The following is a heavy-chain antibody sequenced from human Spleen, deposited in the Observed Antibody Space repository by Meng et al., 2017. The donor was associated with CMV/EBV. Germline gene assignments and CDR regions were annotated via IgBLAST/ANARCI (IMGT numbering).Heavy chain of an antibody. CDR1: GFTFENFA. CDR2: ISWNSGSI. Sequence: SLKISCAASGFTFENFAMHWVRQAPGKGLEWVSGISWNSGSIGYADSVKGRFTISRDNAKNSLYLQMNSLRAEDTALYYCAKACIAATGSDAFDIWGRGTMVTVSS. J-gene: IGHJ3*02. CDR3: AKACIAATGSDAFDI. D-gene: IGHD6-13*01. V-gene: IGHV3-9*01.